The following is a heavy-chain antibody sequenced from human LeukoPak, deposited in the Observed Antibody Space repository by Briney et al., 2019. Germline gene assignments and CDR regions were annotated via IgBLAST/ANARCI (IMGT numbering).Heavy chain of an antibody. D-gene: IGHD6-13*01. CDR2: IYYSGST. V-gene: IGHV4-59*01. CDR3: AASTQLVPTYYYYYYMDV. Sequence: SETLSLTCTVSGGSISSYYWSWIRQPPGKGLEWIGYIYYSGSTNCNPSLKSRVTISVDTSKNQFSLKLSSVTAADTAVYYCAASTQLVPTYYYYYYMDVWGKGTTVTVSS. J-gene: IGHJ6*03. CDR1: GGSISSYY.